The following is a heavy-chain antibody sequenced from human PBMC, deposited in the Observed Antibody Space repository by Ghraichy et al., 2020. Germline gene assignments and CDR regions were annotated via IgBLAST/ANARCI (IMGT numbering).Heavy chain of an antibody. CDR3: VRDSTVTTPSLTRYYYGMDV. CDR2: IYYSGST. D-gene: IGHD4-11*01. V-gene: IGHV4-30-4*01. J-gene: IGHJ6*02. Sequence: SETLSLTCTVSGGSISSGDYYWSWIRQPPGKGLEWIGYIYYSGSTSYSPSLKSRVTISVDTSKNQFSLKLSSVTAADTAVYYCVRDSTVTTPSLTRYYYGMDVWGQGTTVTVSS. CDR1: GGSISSGDYY.